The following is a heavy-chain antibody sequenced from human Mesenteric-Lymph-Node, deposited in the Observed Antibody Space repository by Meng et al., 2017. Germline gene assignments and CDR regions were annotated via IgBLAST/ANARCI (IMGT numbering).Heavy chain of an antibody. D-gene: IGHD3-22*01. CDR3: ARQGRDYYDSSGYYSQPFDY. CDR1: GGSISSGSYY. J-gene: IGHJ4*02. V-gene: IGHV4-61*02. Sequence: SCTVSGGSISSGSYYWSWLRQPAGKGLEWIGRIYTSGSTNYNPYLKSRDTISVDTSKIQFSRKLCSVTAADTAVYYCARQGRDYYDSSGYYSQPFDYWGQGTLVTVSS. CDR2: IYTSGST.